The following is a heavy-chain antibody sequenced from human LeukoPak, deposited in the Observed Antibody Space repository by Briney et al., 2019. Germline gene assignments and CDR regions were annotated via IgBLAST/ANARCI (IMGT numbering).Heavy chain of an antibody. D-gene: IGHD5-18*01. CDR1: GGSISSGGYY. CDR2: IYHSGST. CDR3: ARVPRDTASAFDY. Sequence: PSETLSLTCTVSGGSISSGGYYWSWIRQPPGKGLEWIGYIYHSGSTYYNPSLKSRVTISVDRSKNQFSLKLSSVTAADTAVYYCARVPRDTASAFDYWGQGTLVTVSS. J-gene: IGHJ4*02. V-gene: IGHV4-30-2*01.